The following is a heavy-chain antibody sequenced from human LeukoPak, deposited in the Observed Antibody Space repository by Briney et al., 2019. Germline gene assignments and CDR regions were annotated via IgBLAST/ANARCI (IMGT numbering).Heavy chain of an antibody. CDR1: GGSFSGYY. J-gene: IGHJ4*02. V-gene: IGHV4-34*01. D-gene: IGHD3-3*01. CDR2: INHRGST. Sequence: SETLSLTCAVYGGSFSGYYWSWIRQPPGKGLEWIGEINHRGSTNYNPSLKSRVTISVDTSKNQFSLKLSSVTAADTAVYYCARGRNFWSGYLSAGREYYFDYWGQGTLVTVSS. CDR3: ARGRNFWSGYLSAGREYYFDY.